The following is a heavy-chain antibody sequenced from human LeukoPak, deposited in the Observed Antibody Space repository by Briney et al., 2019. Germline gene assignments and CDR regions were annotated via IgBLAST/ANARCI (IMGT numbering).Heavy chain of an antibody. CDR3: ASDYDSPFDF. D-gene: IGHD5-12*01. J-gene: IGHJ4*02. CDR1: GFTFSDYW. Sequence: GGSLRLSCAASGFTFSDYWMHWVRQAPGKGLVWVSRIKSDGGLTNYADSVKGRFTISRDNTKNTLYLQMSSLRAEDTAVYYCASDYDSPFDFWGQGTLVTVSS. CDR2: IKSDGGLT. V-gene: IGHV3-74*01.